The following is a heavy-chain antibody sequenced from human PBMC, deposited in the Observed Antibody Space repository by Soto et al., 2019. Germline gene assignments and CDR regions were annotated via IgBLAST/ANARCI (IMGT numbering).Heavy chain of an antibody. J-gene: IGHJ6*02. CDR1: GFIFSSYA. V-gene: IGHV3-30-3*01. CDR2: ISYDGSNK. Sequence: QVQLVESGGGVVQPGRSLRLSCAASGFIFSSYAMHWVRQAPGKGLEWVAFISYDGSNKYYADSVKGRFTISRDNSKNTLYLQINSLRAEDTAVYYCARAGRIYYGMDVWGQGTTVTVSS. CDR3: ARAGRIYYGMDV.